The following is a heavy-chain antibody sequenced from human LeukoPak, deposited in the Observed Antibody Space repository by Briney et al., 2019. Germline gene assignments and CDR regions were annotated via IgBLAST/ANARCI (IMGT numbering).Heavy chain of an antibody. CDR3: ARDPSSGWTTFDY. Sequence: ASVKVSCEASGYTFTGYYMHWVRQAPGQGLEWMGWINPNSGGTNYAQKFQGRVTMTRDTSTSTVYMELSSLRSEDTAVYYCARDPSSGWTTFDYWGQGTLVTVSS. CDR2: INPNSGGT. J-gene: IGHJ4*02. V-gene: IGHV1-2*02. CDR1: GYTFTGYY. D-gene: IGHD6-19*01.